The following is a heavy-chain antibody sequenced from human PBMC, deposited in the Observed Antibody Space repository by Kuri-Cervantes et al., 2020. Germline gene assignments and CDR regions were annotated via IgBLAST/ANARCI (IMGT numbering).Heavy chain of an antibody. J-gene: IGHJ1*01. CDR1: GFTFSSYW. CDR2: INSDGSST. D-gene: IGHD6-19*01. Sequence: GESLKISCAASGFTFSSYWIHWVRQAPGKGLVWVSRINSDGSSTSYADSVKGRFTISRDNAKNTLYLQMNSLRAEDTAVYYCAKEGSWSGWPMEYFQHWGQGTLVTVSS. V-gene: IGHV3-74*01. CDR3: AKEGSWSGWPMEYFQH.